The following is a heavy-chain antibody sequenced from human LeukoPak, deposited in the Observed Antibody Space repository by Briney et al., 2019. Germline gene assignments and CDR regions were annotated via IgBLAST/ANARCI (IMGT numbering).Heavy chain of an antibody. CDR3: ARHGSSNYYYAMDV. D-gene: IGHD1-26*01. CDR2: IYYSGST. V-gene: IGHV4-59*08. CDR1: GGSTSSYY. J-gene: IGHJ6*02. Sequence: SETLSLTCTVSGGSTSSYYWSWIRQPPGKGLEWIGYIYYSGSTNYSPSLKSRVAMLVDTSKNQFSLKLNSVTAADTATYYCARHGSSNYYYAMDVWGQGTTVTVSS.